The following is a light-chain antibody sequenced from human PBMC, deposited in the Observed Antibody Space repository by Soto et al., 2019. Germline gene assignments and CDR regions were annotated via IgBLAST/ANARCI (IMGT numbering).Light chain of an antibody. CDR3: QQYDTLYT. Sequence: ILMTQSPATLSVFPGDRATLSCRASHSVKTNLAWYQQKPGQTPRLLIYGASTRATGIPGRFSGSGSGTEFTLTISSLQSEDFAVYYCQQYDTLYTFGQGTKLEIK. CDR2: GAS. CDR1: HSVKTN. V-gene: IGKV3-15*01. J-gene: IGKJ2*01.